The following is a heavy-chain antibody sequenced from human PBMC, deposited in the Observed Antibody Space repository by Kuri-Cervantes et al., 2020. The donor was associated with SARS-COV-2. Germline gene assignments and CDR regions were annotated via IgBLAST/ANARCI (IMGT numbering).Heavy chain of an antibody. J-gene: IGHJ4*02. D-gene: IGHD2-21*02. CDR2: MNPNSGNT. CDR1: GYTFTSYD. CDR3: ARWGVVTNSFDY. V-gene: IGHV1-8*03. Sequence: ASVKVSCKASGYTFTSYDINWVRQATGQGLEWMGWMNPNSGNTGYAQKFQGRVTITRNTSISTAYMGLSSLRSEDTAVYYCARWGVVTNSFDYWGQGTLVTVSS.